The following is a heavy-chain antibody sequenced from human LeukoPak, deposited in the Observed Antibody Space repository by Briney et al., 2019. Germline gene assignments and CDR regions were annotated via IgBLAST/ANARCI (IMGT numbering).Heavy chain of an antibody. CDR1: GFTFSDYY. V-gene: IGHV3-11*04. CDR3: ARDVDSSSWYGGRPLDY. Sequence: GGSLRLSCAASGFTFSDYYMSWIRQAPGKWLEWVSYISSSGSTIYYADSVKGRFTISRDNAKNSLYLQMNSLRAEDTAVYYCARDVDSSSWYGGRPLDYWGQGTLVTVSS. J-gene: IGHJ4*02. D-gene: IGHD6-13*01. CDR2: ISSSGSTI.